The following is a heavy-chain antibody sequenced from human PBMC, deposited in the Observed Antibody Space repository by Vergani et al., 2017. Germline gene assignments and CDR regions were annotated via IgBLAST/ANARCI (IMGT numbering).Heavy chain of an antibody. V-gene: IGHV3-9*01. J-gene: IGHJ6*03. CDR3: AKGFWAGGYYYDMDV. Sequence: EVQLVESGGGLVQPGRSLRLSCAASGFTFDDYAMHWVRQATGKGLEWVSGISWNSGSIGYADSVKGRFTISRDNAKNSLYLQMNRRRAEDTALYYCAKGFWAGGYYYDMDVWGKGTTVTVSS. D-gene: IGHD3-10*01. CDR2: ISWNSGSI. CDR1: GFTFDDYA.